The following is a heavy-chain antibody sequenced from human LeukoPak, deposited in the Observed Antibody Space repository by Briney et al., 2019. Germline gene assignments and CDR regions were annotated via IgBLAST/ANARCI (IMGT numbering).Heavy chain of an antibody. D-gene: IGHD6-19*01. Sequence: GGSLRLSCAASGFTFSSYGIHWVRQAPGKGLEWVAVISYDGSNKYYADPVKGRFTISRDNSKNTLYLQMNSLRAEDTAVYYCAKDMVEGLDSSGWYYYYGMDVWGQGTTVTVSS. J-gene: IGHJ6*02. V-gene: IGHV3-30*18. CDR3: AKDMVEGLDSSGWYYYYGMDV. CDR2: ISYDGSNK. CDR1: GFTFSSYG.